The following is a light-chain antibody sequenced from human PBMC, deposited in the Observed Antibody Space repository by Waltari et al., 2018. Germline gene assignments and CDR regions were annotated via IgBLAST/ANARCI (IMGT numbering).Light chain of an antibody. CDR1: QGLSNY. CDR3: QKYNSAPRT. V-gene: IGKV1-27*01. CDR2: AES. Sequence: DIQMTQSPSSLSASVGDRVTITCRASQGLSNYLAWFQQKPGKGPKLLIYAESTLQSGVPSRFSGSGSGTDFTLPISSLQPEDVATYYCQKYNSAPRTFGQGTKVEIK. J-gene: IGKJ1*01.